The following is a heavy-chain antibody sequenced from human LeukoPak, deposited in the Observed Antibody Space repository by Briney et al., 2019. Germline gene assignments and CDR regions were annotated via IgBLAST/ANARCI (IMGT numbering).Heavy chain of an antibody. CDR2: IYYSGST. J-gene: IGHJ4*02. V-gene: IGHV4-59*01. CDR1: GGSISSYY. D-gene: IGHD5-18*01. Sequence: QASETLSLTCTVSGGSISSYYWSWIRQPPGKGLEWIGYIYYSGSTNYNPSLKSRVTISVDTSKNQFSLKLSSVTAADTAVYYCASGYSYGIDYWGQGTLVTVSS. CDR3: ASGYSYGIDY.